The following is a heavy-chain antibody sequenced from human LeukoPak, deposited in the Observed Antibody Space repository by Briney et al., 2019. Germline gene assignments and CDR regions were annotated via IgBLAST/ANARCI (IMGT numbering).Heavy chain of an antibody. CDR1: GFTFSGSA. J-gene: IGHJ6*03. CDR3: TRGTTKVFTHYYYMDV. V-gene: IGHV3-73*01. D-gene: IGHD1-7*01. Sequence: GGSLRLSCTASGFTFSGSAMHWVRQASGKGLEWVGRIRSKGNNYATVYAASVKGRFTISRDDSKNTAYLQMNSLKTEDTAVYYCTRGTTKVFTHYYYMDVWGKGTTVTVSS. CDR2: IRSKGNNYAT.